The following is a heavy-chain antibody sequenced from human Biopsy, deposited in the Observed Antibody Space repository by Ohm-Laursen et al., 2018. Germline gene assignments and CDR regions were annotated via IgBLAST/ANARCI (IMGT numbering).Heavy chain of an antibody. Sequence: SLRLSCSASGFSFSSYGMHWVRQAPGKGLEWVAVISYDGSKKDYGDSVKGRFTISRDNSKNTLYLQMNNLRAEDTAVYYCAKIAFDSSGANTMRDYWGQGTLVTVFS. CDR2: ISYDGSKK. J-gene: IGHJ4*02. V-gene: IGHV3-30*18. D-gene: IGHD3-22*01. CDR1: GFSFSSYG. CDR3: AKIAFDSSGANTMRDY.